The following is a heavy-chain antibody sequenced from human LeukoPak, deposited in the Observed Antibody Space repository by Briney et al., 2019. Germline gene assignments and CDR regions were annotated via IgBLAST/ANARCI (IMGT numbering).Heavy chain of an antibody. CDR2: ISGSGGST. CDR1: GFTFSSYG. Sequence: PGGSLRLSCAASGFTFSSYGMSWVRQAPGKGLEWVSAISGSGGSTYYADSVRGRFTISRDNSKNTLYLQMNSLRAEDTAVYYCAKESLPIVVVPAANDYWGQGTLVTVSS. D-gene: IGHD2-2*01. J-gene: IGHJ4*02. V-gene: IGHV3-23*01. CDR3: AKESLPIVVVPAANDY.